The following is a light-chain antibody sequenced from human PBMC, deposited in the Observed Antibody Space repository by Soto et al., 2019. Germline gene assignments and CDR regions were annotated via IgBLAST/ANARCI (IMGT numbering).Light chain of an antibody. CDR3: QQSFPTASIT. CDR1: QSISRS. CDR2: AAS. V-gene: IGKV1-39*01. J-gene: IGKJ5*01. Sequence: DIQMTQSPSSLSASVGDRVTITCRASQSISRSLDWYQHKPGKAPKLLIYAASSLQNGIPSRFRGGGSGTEFTLSINSLQPEDFGTYYCQQSFPTASITFGQGTLLEIK.